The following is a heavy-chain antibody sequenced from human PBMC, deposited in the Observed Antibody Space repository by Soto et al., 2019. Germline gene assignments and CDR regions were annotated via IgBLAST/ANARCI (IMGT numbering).Heavy chain of an antibody. V-gene: IGHV1-18*04. CDR3: ARSSYDSSGYRYYYGMDV. Sequence: ASVKVSCKASGCTFTSYGISWVRQAPGQGLEWMGWISAYNGNTNYAQKLQGRVTMTTDTSTSTAYMELRSLRSDDTAVYYCARSSYDSSGYRYYYGMDVWGQGTTVTVSS. J-gene: IGHJ6*02. CDR1: GCTFTSYG. CDR2: ISAYNGNT. D-gene: IGHD3-22*01.